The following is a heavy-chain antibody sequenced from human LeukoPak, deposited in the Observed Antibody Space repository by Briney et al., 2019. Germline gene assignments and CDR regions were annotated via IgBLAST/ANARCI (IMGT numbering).Heavy chain of an antibody. CDR1: GFPFISNW. Sequence: GGPLRLSCAASGFPFISNWMSWVRQAPGKGLEGVANIKTDGSEKYYVDSVKGGFTISRDNAKNSLYLQMNSLRAEDTAVYYCARDQRGDSFGENDYWGQGTLVTVSS. CDR3: ARDQRGDSFGENDY. J-gene: IGHJ4*02. V-gene: IGHV3-7*03. CDR2: IKTDGSEK. D-gene: IGHD5-18*01.